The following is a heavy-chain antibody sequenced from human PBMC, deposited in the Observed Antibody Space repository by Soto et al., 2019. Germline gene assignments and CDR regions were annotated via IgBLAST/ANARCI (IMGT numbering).Heavy chain of an antibody. CDR2: IIPIFGTA. CDR1: GVTFSSYA. J-gene: IGHJ4*02. Sequence: SVKVSCKASGVTFSSYAISWVRQAPGQGLEWMGGIIPIFGTANYAQKFQGRVTITADESTSTAYMELSSLRSEDTAVYYCARPVTPNQYYFDYWGQGTLVSVSS. D-gene: IGHD4-17*01. V-gene: IGHV1-69*13. CDR3: ARPVTPNQYYFDY.